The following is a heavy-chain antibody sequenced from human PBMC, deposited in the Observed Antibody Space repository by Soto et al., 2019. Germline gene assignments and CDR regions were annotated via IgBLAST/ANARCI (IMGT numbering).Heavy chain of an antibody. CDR2: ISYDGSNK. CDR3: AKTIYRGSGAYYYGMDV. V-gene: IGHV3-30*18. CDR1: GFTFSSYG. D-gene: IGHD3-10*01. Sequence: SLRLSCAASGFTFSSYGMHWVRQAPGKGLEWVAVISYDGSNKYYADSVKGRFTISRDNSKNTLYLQMNRLRPEDTALYYCAKTIYRGSGAYYYGMDVWGQGTTVTVSS. J-gene: IGHJ6*02.